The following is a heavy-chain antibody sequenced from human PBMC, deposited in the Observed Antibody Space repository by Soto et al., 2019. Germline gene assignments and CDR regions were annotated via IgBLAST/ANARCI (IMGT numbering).Heavy chain of an antibody. CDR2: ISAYNGNT. V-gene: IGHV1-18*01. D-gene: IGHD1-26*01. CDR3: AREWELHRANFDY. Sequence: QVQLVQSRAEVKKPGASVKVSCKTSGYTFLSYGIIWVRQAPGQGLEWMGWISAYNGNTNYAQKFQGRVTMTTDTSTSTAYMELRTLRSDDTAMYYCAREWELHRANFDYWGQGTLVTVSS. CDR1: GYTFLSYG. J-gene: IGHJ4*02.